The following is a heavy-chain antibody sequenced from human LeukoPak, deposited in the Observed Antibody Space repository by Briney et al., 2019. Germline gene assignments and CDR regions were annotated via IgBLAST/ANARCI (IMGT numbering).Heavy chain of an antibody. D-gene: IGHD6-19*01. J-gene: IGHJ4*02. CDR2: INHSGST. Sequence: SETLSLTCAVYGVSCSGYYWSWIRQPPGKGLDWIGEINHSGSTNYNPSLKSRATISVDTSKNQFSLKLSSVTAADTAVYYCARGAIIAVAGTYFDYWGQGTLVTVSS. CDR3: ARGAIIAVAGTYFDY. CDR1: GVSCSGYY. V-gene: IGHV4-34*01.